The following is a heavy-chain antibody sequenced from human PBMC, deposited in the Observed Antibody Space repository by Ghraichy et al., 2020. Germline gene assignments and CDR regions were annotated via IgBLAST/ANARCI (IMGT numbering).Heavy chain of an antibody. V-gene: IGHV4-59*08. Sequence: SETLSLTCSVSGASIRSYYWSWIRQPPGKGLEWIGYIHHSGITNYNPSLKSRVTISVDTSKNQFSLKLSSVTAADTAAYYCARTYSSGLDYWGQGTLVTVSS. CDR3: ARTYSSGLDY. D-gene: IGHD6-19*01. J-gene: IGHJ4*02. CDR1: GASIRSYY. CDR2: IHHSGIT.